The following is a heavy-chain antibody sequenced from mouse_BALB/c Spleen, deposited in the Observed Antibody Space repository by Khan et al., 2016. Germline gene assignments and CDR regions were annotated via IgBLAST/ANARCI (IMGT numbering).Heavy chain of an antibody. CDR3: ARDRYGNHYCAMDY. J-gene: IGHJ4*01. CDR2: ISDGGTYT. CDR1: GFTFSVYY. Sequence: EVELVESGGGLVKPGGSLRLSCAASGFTFSVYYMYWVRQTPEKRLEWVATISDGGTYTYYPESVKGRFTISRNNAKNIRYLQMSSLKSDDTAMYYCARDRYGNHYCAMDYWGRGTSVTVSS. V-gene: IGHV5-4*02. D-gene: IGHD2-1*01.